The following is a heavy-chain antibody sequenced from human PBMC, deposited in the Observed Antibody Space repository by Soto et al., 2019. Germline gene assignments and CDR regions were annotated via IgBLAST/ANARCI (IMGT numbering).Heavy chain of an antibody. Sequence: QVQLQESGPGLVKPSETLSLTCTVSGGSISSYYWSWIRQPPGKGLEWIGYIYYSGSTNYNPSLKSRVTISVDTSKNQFSLKLSSVTAADTAVYYCARDYSGYDYVGYYYYYMDVWGKGTTVTVSS. CDR1: GGSISSYY. J-gene: IGHJ6*03. V-gene: IGHV4-59*01. CDR3: ARDYSGYDYVGYYYYYMDV. CDR2: IYYSGST. D-gene: IGHD5-12*01.